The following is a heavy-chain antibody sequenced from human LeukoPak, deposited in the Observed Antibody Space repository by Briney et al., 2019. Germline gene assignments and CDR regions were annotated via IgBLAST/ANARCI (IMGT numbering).Heavy chain of an antibody. CDR2: INPSGGST. D-gene: IGHD3-3*01. CDR1: GYTFTGYY. CDR3: AREALYYDFWSGYYGGDYWFDP. Sequence: ASVKVSCKASGYTFTGYYMHWVRQAPGQGLEWMGIINPSGGSTSYAQKFQGRVTMTRDTSTSTVYMELSSLRSEDTAVYYCAREALYYDFWSGYYGGDYWFDPWGQGTLVTVSS. J-gene: IGHJ5*02. V-gene: IGHV1-46*01.